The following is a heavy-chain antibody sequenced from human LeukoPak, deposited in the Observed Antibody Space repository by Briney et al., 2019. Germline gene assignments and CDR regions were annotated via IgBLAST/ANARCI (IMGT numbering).Heavy chain of an antibody. CDR2: ISSSSSYI. CDR1: GFTFSSYN. D-gene: IGHD1-26*01. J-gene: IGHJ3*02. Sequence: PGGVPRLSFAASGFTFSSYNMNWVRQAPGEGGEWVSSISSSSSYIYYADSVKGRFTISRDNAKNSLYLQMNSLRAEDTAVYYCARFRIVGATSDAFDIWGQGTMVTVSS. V-gene: IGHV3-21*01. CDR3: ARFRIVGATSDAFDI.